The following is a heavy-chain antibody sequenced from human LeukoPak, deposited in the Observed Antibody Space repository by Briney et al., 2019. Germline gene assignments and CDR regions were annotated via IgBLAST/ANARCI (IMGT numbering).Heavy chain of an antibody. J-gene: IGHJ5*02. CDR1: GGSIISDDFY. D-gene: IGHD6-25*01. CDR3: AGDCCGYRSWFAP. V-gene: IGHV4-39*07. Sequence: PSETLSLTCTVSGGSIISDDFYWGWIRQPPGKGLEWIGSIFYSGNTYYNSSLKSRVTISVDKSKNQFSLILTSVTAADTAVYYCAGDCCGYRSWFAPWSQGTLVTVSS. CDR2: IFYSGNT.